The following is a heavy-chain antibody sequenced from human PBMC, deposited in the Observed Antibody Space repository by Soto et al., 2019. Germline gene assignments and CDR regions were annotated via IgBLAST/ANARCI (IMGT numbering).Heavy chain of an antibody. D-gene: IGHD4-17*01. J-gene: IGHJ6*02. V-gene: IGHV3-30*18. CDR2: ISYDGSNK. Sequence: QVQLVESGGGVVQPGRSLRLSCAASGFTFSSYGMHWVRQAPGKGLEWVAVISYDGSNKYYADSVKGRFTISRDNSKNTLYLQMNSLRAEDTAVYYCAKELRVYGMDVWGQGTTVTV. CDR3: AKELRVYGMDV. CDR1: GFTFSSYG.